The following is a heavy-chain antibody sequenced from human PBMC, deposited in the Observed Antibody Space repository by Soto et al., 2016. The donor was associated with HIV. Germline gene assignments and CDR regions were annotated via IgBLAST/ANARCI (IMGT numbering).Heavy chain of an antibody. CDR2: ITNKANNYAT. V-gene: IGHV3-73*01. D-gene: IGHD3-9*01. Sequence: EVQLVESGGGLVQPGGSLKLSCAASGFTFSGSAMHWVRQASGKGLEWVGHITNKANNYATAYAASVKGRFSISRDDSKNTAYLQMNSLKTEDTAVYYCTRLDDVLRHFDWLSAFDSWGQGTLVTVSS. J-gene: IGHJ4*02. CDR1: GFTFSGSA. CDR3: TRLDDVLRHFDWLSAFDS.